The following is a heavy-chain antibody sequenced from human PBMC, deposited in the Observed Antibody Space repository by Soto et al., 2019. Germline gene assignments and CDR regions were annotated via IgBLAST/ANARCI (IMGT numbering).Heavy chain of an antibody. CDR2: ISWNSGTI. J-gene: IGHJ5*02. CDR3: AKDIGGSYQSYNWFDP. CDR1: GFTFDDYA. D-gene: IGHD1-26*01. V-gene: IGHV3-9*01. Sequence: GGSLRLSCAASGFTFDDYAMHWVRQAPGKGLEWVSGISWNSGTIAYADSVRGRFTISRDNAKNSLYLQMNSLRAEDTALYYCAKDIGGSYQSYNWFDPWGQGTLVTVSS.